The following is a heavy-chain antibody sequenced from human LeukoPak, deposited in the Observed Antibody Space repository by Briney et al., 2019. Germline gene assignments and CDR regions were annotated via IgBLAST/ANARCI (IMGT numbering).Heavy chain of an antibody. D-gene: IGHD6-19*01. CDR1: GYTLTELS. CDR2: FDPEDGET. CDR3: ATDMRAVAFPPYYYGMDV. J-gene: IGHJ6*02. V-gene: IGHV1-24*01. Sequence: ASVKVSCKVSGYTLTELSMHWVRQAPGKGLEWMGGFDPEDGETIYAQKFQGRVTMTEDTSTDTAYMELSSLRSEDTAVYYCATDMRAVAFPPYYYGMDVWGQGTTVTVSS.